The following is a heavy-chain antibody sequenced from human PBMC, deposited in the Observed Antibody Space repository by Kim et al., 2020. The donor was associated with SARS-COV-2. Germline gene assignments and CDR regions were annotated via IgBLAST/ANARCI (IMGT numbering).Heavy chain of an antibody. V-gene: IGHV3-74*01. Sequence: GGSLRLSCAASGFTFSSHWMHWVRQVPGKGLVWVSRINGDGSSTSYADFVKGRFTVSRDNAKNTLYLQMNSLRVEDTAVYYCARSGGWNPDYWGQGTLV. D-gene: IGHD1-1*01. CDR2: INGDGSST. J-gene: IGHJ4*02. CDR3: ARSGGWNPDY. CDR1: GFTFSSHW.